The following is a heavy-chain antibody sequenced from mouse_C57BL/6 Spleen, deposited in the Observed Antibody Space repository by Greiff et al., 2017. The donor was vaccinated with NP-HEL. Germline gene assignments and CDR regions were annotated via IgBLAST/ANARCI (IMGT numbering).Heavy chain of an antibody. Sequence: EVKVVESGGGLVQPGGSLSLSCAASGFTFTDYYMSWVRQPPGKALEWLGFIRNKANGYTTEYSASVKGRFTISRDNSQSILYLQMNALRAEDSATYYCARPDGYFYAMDYWGQGTSVTVSS. V-gene: IGHV7-3*01. CDR3: ARPDGYFYAMDY. D-gene: IGHD2-3*01. CDR1: GFTFTDYY. J-gene: IGHJ4*01. CDR2: IRNKANGYTT.